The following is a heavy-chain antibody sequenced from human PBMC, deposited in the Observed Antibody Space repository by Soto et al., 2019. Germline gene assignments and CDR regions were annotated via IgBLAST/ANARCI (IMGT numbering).Heavy chain of an antibody. CDR1: GGSISSGDYY. J-gene: IGHJ5*02. CDR3: ARGCRRMVVTRSNWFDP. Sequence: SETLSLTCTVSGGSISSGDYYWSWIRQPPGKGLEWIGYIYYSGSTYYNPSLKSRVTISVDTSKNQFSLKLSSVTAADTAVYYCARGCRRMVVTRSNWFDPWGQGTLVTVSS. V-gene: IGHV4-30-4*01. D-gene: IGHD2-21*02. CDR2: IYYSGST.